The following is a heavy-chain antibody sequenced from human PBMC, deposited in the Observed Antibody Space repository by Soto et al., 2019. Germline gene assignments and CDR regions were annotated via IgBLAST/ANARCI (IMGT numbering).Heavy chain of an antibody. CDR1: GFTFSSYA. J-gene: IGHJ4*02. CDR3: AKDLWFGELSPEDY. Sequence: EVQLLESGGGLVQPGGSLRLSCAASGFTFSSYAKSWVRQAPGKGLEWVSTISGEGGSTYYADSVKGRFTISRDDSKNTVYLQMNSLRAEDTAVYYCAKDLWFGELSPEDYWGQGTLVTVSS. V-gene: IGHV3-23*01. CDR2: ISGEGGST. D-gene: IGHD3-10*01.